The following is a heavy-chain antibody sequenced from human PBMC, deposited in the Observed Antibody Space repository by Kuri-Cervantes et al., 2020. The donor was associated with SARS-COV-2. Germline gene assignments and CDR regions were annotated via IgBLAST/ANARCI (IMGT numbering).Heavy chain of an antibody. CDR3: ARAKGRFLEWLYPAGYMDV. D-gene: IGHD3-3*01. V-gene: IGHV3-48*04. J-gene: IGHJ6*03. Sequence: GGSLRLSCATSGFTFSSYPMSWVRQAPGKGLEWVSYISSSGSTIYYADSVKGRFTISRDNAKNSLYLQMNSLRAEDTAVYYCARAKGRFLEWLYPAGYMDVWGKGTTVTVSS. CDR2: ISSSGSTI. CDR1: GFTFSSYP.